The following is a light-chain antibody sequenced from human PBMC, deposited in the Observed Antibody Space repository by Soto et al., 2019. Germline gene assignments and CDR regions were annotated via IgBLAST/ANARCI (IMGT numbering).Light chain of an antibody. V-gene: IGLV2-14*01. J-gene: IGLJ2*01. CDR2: EVG. CDR3: CSYAGSYTFDVV. Sequence: QSALTQPASVSGSPGQSITISCTGTRSDVGGYSLVSWYQQHPGKAPKLMIYEVGNRPSGVSNRFSGSKSGNTASLTISGLQAEDEADYYCCSYAGSYTFDVVFGGGTKVTVL. CDR1: RSDVGGYSL.